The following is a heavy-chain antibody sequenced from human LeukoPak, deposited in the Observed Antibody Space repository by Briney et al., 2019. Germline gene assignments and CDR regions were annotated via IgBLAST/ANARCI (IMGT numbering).Heavy chain of an antibody. CDR2: ISGSGGST. Sequence: GGSLRLSCAASGFTFSSYAMSWVRQAPGKGLEWVSAISGSGGSTYYAESVKGGFTISRDNSNNTLYLQMNSLRAEDTAVYYCAKGTVRNSYYDSSCYYFDWGQGTLVTVSS. CDR3: AKGTVRNSYYDSSCYYFD. D-gene: IGHD3-22*01. CDR1: GFTFSSYA. J-gene: IGHJ4*02. V-gene: IGHV3-23*01.